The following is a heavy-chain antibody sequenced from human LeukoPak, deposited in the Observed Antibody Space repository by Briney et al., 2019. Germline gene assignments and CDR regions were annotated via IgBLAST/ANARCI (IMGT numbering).Heavy chain of an antibody. CDR2: IKSKTDGGTT. CDR3: TTPEDYYGSGNYRY. D-gene: IGHD3-10*01. Sequence: GGSLRLSCAASGFTFSNAWMSWVRQAPGKGRGWVALIKSKTDGGTTDYAAPVNGRFTVSRDDSKNTLYLQMNSLRTEDTAVYYCTTPEDYYGSGNYRYWGQGTLVTVSS. J-gene: IGHJ4*02. CDR1: GFTFSNAW. V-gene: IGHV3-15*01.